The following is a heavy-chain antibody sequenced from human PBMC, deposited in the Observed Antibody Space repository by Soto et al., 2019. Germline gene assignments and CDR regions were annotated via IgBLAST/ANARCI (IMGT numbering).Heavy chain of an antibody. J-gene: IGHJ4*02. CDR1: GFTFSSYA. V-gene: IGHV3-23*01. CDR3: ARENWFFDY. CDR2: ITTSGRTT. Sequence: GGSLRLSCAVSGFTFSSYAMSWVRQAPGKGLEWVSSITTSGRTTDYTDSVKGRFTISRDNAKNSVYLQMNSLVGDDTAVYYCARENWFFDYWGQGTPVTVSS. D-gene: IGHD3-10*01.